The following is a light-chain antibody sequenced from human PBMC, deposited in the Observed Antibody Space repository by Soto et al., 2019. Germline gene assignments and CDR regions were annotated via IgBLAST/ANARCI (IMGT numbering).Light chain of an antibody. J-gene: IGLJ2*01. CDR1: SNDVGGYNF. CDR3: GSYTSTDSLI. CDR2: EVT. V-gene: IGLV2-14*01. Sequence: QSALTQPASVSGSPGQSITISCTGSSNDVGGYNFVSWYQQHPGKAPKLLIYEVTNRPSGISDRFSGSRSGNTASLTIPGLQPEDEADYYCGSYTSTDSLIFGGGTKLTVL.